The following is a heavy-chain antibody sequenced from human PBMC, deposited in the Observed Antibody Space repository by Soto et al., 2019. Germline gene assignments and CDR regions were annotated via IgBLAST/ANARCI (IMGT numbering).Heavy chain of an antibody. CDR3: ARDSTTGTTPGGWFDP. CDR1: GFTFSSYA. V-gene: IGHV3-30-3*01. D-gene: IGHD1-1*01. CDR2: ISYDGSNK. Sequence: GGSLRLSCAASGFTFSSYAMHWVRQAPGKGLEWVAVISYDGSNKYYADSVKGRFTISRDNSKNTLYLQMNSLRAEDTAVYYCARDSTTGTTPGGWFDPWGQGTLVTVSS. J-gene: IGHJ5*02.